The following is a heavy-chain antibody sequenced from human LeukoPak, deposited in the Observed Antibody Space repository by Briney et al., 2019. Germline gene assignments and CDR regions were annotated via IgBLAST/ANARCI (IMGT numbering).Heavy chain of an antibody. CDR2: MRWNSGNI. CDR3: AKDKGSCSPKSPESLQH. CDR1: GFTFYGYA. D-gene: IGHD2-2*01. J-gene: IGHJ1*01. Sequence: GGSLRLSCAASGFTFYGYAMHWVRGAPGKGLEGLSGMRWNSGNIFYADSVKGRFTISRDNAKNSLYLQMKSLRDEDTALYYCAKDKGSCSPKSPESLQHWGQGTLVTVSS. V-gene: IGHV3-9*01.